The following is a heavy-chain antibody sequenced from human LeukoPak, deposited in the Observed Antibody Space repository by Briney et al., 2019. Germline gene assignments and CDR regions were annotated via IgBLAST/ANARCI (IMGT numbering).Heavy chain of an antibody. J-gene: IGHJ4*02. V-gene: IGHV3-73*01. CDR2: ITGKANSYAT. CDR3: AGGSGWYSPDY. CDR1: GFTFSSYA. D-gene: IGHD6-19*01. Sequence: PGRSLRLSCAASGFTFSSYAMHWVRQASGKGLEWVGRITGKANSYATVYAASVKGRFTISRDDSQNTAYLQMNSLKTEDTAVYYCAGGSGWYSPDYWGQGALVTVSS.